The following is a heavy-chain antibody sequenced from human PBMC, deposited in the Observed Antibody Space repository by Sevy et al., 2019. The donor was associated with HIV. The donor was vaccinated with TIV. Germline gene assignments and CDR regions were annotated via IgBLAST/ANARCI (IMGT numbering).Heavy chain of an antibody. J-gene: IGHJ4*02. V-gene: IGHV3-48*01. CDR2: ISKSSSTI. D-gene: IGHD6-19*01. CDR1: GFTFSSYS. Sequence: GRSLRLSCAASGFTFSSYSMNWVRQAPGKGLEWVSYISKSSSTIYYVDSVKGRFTISRDNAKNSLYLQMNSLRAEDTAVYYCARSPPYSSGWYGIDYWGQGTLVTVSS. CDR3: ARSPPYSSGWYGIDY.